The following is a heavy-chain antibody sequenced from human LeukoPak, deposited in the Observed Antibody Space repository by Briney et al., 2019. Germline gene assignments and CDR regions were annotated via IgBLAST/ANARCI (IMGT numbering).Heavy chain of an antibody. D-gene: IGHD3-22*01. Sequence: SVKVSCKASGDTFSNYAVFWVRQAPGQGLEWMGRIIPVFGTENYAQRFQGRVTLTTDESTSTAYMELSSLRSEDTAVYYCARRVDYYDSSGYYIWYFDLWGRGTLVTVSS. CDR2: IIPVFGTE. V-gene: IGHV1-69*05. J-gene: IGHJ2*01. CDR3: ARRVDYYDSSGYYIWYFDL. CDR1: GDTFSNYA.